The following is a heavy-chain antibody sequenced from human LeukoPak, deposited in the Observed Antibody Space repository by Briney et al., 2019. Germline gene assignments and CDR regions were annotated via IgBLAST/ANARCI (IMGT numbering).Heavy chain of an antibody. CDR3: VRDAGGVFDY. CDR2: SNWNGASK. D-gene: IGHD3-10*01. CDR1: EFTFSDYA. J-gene: IGHJ4*02. Sequence: GGSLRLSCAASEFTFSDYAMGWVRQAPGKGLEWVSGSNWNGASKGYADSVKGRFTISRDNAKKSVYLQMNSLRAEDTALYYCVRDAGGVFDYWGQGTLVTVSS. V-gene: IGHV3-20*04.